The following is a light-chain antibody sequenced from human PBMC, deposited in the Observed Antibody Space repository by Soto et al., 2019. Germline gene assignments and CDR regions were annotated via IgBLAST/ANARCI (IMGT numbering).Light chain of an antibody. CDR3: QKSYSTPRT. V-gene: IGKV1-39*01. J-gene: IGKJ1*01. Sequence: DIQMTQSPSSLSASVGDRVTITCRASQSISNYLNWYQQKPGKAPKLLMYAASSLQSGVPSKFSGSGSGTDFPLTISSLQPKDFATYYCQKSYSTPRTFGQGTKVEIK. CDR1: QSISNY. CDR2: AAS.